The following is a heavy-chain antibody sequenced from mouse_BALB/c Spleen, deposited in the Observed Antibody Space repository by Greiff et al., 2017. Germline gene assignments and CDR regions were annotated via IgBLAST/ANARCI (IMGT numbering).Heavy chain of an antibody. CDR3: ARSEYGFTTAFYYAMDY. V-gene: IGHV1-4*01. J-gene: IGHJ4*01. D-gene: IGHD1-2*01. CDR2: INPSSGYT. CDR1: GYTFNSYT. Sequence: QVQLQQSGAELARPGASVKMSCKASGYTFNSYTMHWVKQRPGQGLEWIGYINPSSGYTNYNQKFKDKATLTADKSSSTAYMQLSSLTSEDSAVYYCARSEYGFTTAFYYAMDYWGQGTSVTVSS.